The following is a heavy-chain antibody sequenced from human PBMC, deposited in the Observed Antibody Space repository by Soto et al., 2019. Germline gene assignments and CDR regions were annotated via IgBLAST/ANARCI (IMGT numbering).Heavy chain of an antibody. J-gene: IGHJ4*02. V-gene: IGHV3-33*01. CDR3: ARGPAKWYYDFWSGYDFDY. D-gene: IGHD3-3*01. CDR1: GFTFSSYG. Sequence: SLRLSCAASGFTFSSYGMHWVRQAPGKGLEWVAVIWYDGSNKYYADSVKGRFTISRDNSKNTLYLQMNSLRAEDTAVYYCARGPAKWYYDFWSGYDFDYWGQGTLVTVSS. CDR2: IWYDGSNK.